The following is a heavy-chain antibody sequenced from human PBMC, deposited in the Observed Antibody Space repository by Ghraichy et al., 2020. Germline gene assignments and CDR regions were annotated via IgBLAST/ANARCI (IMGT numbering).Heavy chain of an antibody. CDR2: ISGTASST. CDR1: GFTFNNYA. J-gene: IGHJ4*02. Sequence: GESLRLSCAASGFTFNNYAMSWVRQAPGKGLEWVSGISGTASSTYYADSVKGRFTISRDNSKNTVYLQMIGLRPEDTAVYFCAKDKGDTSAYLRDRFDYWGQGNLVTVSP. V-gene: IGHV3-23*01. D-gene: IGHD3-22*01. CDR3: AKDKGDTSAYLRDRFDY.